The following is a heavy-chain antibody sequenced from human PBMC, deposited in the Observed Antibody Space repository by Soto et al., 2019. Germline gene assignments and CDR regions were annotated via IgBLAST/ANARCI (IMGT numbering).Heavy chain of an antibody. CDR2: ISYSGST. CDR3: ARYCSSTSCRSYYYGMDV. CDR1: GGSISSGGYY. Sequence: LSLTCTVSGGSISSGGYYWSWIRQHPGKGLEWIGYISYSGSTYYNPSLKSRVTISVDTSKNQFSLKLSSVTAADTAVYYCARYCSSTSCRSYYYGMDVWGQGTTVTVAS. V-gene: IGHV4-31*03. J-gene: IGHJ6*02. D-gene: IGHD2-2*01.